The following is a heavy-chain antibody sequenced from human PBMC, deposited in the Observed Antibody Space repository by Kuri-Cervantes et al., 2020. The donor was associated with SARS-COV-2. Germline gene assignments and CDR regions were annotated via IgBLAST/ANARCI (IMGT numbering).Heavy chain of an antibody. CDR1: GFTFSSYS. Sequence: GGPLRLSCAASGFTFSSYSMNWVRQAPGKGLEWVSSISSSSSYIYYADSVKGRFTISRDNAKNSLYLQMNSLRAEDTAVYYCARGDIHLGYCSSTSCAYYFDYWGQGTLVTVSS. J-gene: IGHJ4*02. V-gene: IGHV3-21*01. CDR2: ISSSSSYI. CDR3: ARGDIHLGYCSSTSCAYYFDY. D-gene: IGHD2-2*01.